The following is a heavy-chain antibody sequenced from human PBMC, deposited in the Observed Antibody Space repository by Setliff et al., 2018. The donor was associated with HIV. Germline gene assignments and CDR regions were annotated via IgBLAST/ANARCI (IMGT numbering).Heavy chain of an antibody. J-gene: IGHJ6*02. CDR1: GYSFTGHF. CDR3: ARSYIAFLSTWYYGMDV. V-gene: IGHV1-2*02. D-gene: IGHD5-18*01. Sequence: GASVKVSCKTSGYSFTGHFLHWVRQAPGHGLEWMGWIDPNSTDTNYALKFQGRVTLTRDTSISTAYMELNRLRSDDTAVYYCARSYIAFLSTWYYGMDVWGQGTTVTVSS. CDR2: IDPNSTDT.